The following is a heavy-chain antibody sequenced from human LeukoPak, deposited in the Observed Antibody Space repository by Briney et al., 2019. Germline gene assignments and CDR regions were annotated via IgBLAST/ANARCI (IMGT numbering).Heavy chain of an antibody. CDR3: ASQTHWNAFDY. CDR2: ISGSGGST. Sequence: GGSLRLSCAASGFTVSSNYMSWVRQAPGKGLEWVSAISGSGGSTYYADSVKGRFTISRDNSKNTLYLQMNSLRAEDTAVYYCASQTHWNAFDYWGQGTLVTVSS. CDR1: GFTVSSNY. J-gene: IGHJ4*02. V-gene: IGHV3-23*01. D-gene: IGHD1-1*01.